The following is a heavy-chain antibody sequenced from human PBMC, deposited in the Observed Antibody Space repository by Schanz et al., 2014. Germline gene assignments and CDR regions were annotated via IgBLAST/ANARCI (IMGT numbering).Heavy chain of an antibody. CDR3: ARGGVVVVTAALNWFDT. Sequence: QVQLVQSGSELKKPGASVKVSCKASGYTFTSFAMNWVRQAPGQGLEWMGWVNTNNGDPTYAQGFTGRFVFSLDTSASTAYHQISSLKAEDTAVYYCARGGVVVVTAALNWFDTWGQGTMVTVSS. D-gene: IGHD2-15*01. CDR1: GYTFTSFA. CDR2: VNTNNGDP. V-gene: IGHV7-4-1*02. J-gene: IGHJ5*02.